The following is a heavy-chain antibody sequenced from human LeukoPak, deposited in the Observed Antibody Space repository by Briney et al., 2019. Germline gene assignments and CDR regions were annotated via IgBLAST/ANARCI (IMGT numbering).Heavy chain of an antibody. J-gene: IGHJ5*02. CDR3: ARQDRVSGVVVVAATSTNWFDP. D-gene: IGHD2-15*01. CDR1: GGSFSGYY. Sequence: SETLSLTCAVYGGSFSGYYWSWIRQPPGKGLEWIGEINHSGSTNYNPSLKSRVTISVDTSKNQFSLKLSSVTAADTAVYYCARQDRVSGVVVVAATSTNWFDPWGQGTLVTVSS. CDR2: INHSGST. V-gene: IGHV4-34*01.